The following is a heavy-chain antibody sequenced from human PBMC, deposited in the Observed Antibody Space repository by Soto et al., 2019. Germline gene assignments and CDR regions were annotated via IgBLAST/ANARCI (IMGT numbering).Heavy chain of an antibody. CDR1: GGTFSSYS. V-gene: IGHV1-69*01. CDR2: IIPIFGTA. Sequence: QVQLVQSVAEVKKPGSSVKVSCKASGGTFSSYSINWVRQAPGQGHEWMGEIIPIFGTANYAQKFQGRVTITADESTSTAYMELSSLRSEDTAVYYCARDGGRHSGGIDYWGQGTLVTVSS. CDR3: ARDGGRHSGGIDY. J-gene: IGHJ4*02. D-gene: IGHD1-26*01.